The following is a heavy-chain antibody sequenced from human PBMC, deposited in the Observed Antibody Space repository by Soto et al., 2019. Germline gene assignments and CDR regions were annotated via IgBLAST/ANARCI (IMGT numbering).Heavy chain of an antibody. Sequence: QVPLVQSGAEVKKPGASVKVSCKASGYTFTGYYMHWVRQAPGQGLEWMGWINPNSGGTNYAQKFQGWVTMTRDTSYRTACMELGSLGSDDTAVYYCARGGDGYNLVYWGQGTLVTVS. CDR2: INPNSGGT. D-gene: IGHD5-12*01. J-gene: IGHJ4*02. CDR1: GYTFTGYY. CDR3: ARGGDGYNLVY. V-gene: IGHV1-2*04.